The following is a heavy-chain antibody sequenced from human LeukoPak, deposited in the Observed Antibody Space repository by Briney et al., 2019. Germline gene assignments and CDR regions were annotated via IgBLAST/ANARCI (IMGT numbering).Heavy chain of an antibody. CDR2: IKQDGTER. D-gene: IGHD3-16*01. J-gene: IGHJ3*02. V-gene: IGHV3-7*03. Sequence: GGSLRLSCAASGFTFTTYWMSWVRQAPGKGLEWVANIKQDGTERYYVDSVKGRFTISRDNAKNSLYLQMSSLRVEDTAVYYCARGPLGDAGGLGAFYIWGQGTMVTVSS. CDR3: ARGPLGDAGGLGAFYI. CDR1: GFTFTTYW.